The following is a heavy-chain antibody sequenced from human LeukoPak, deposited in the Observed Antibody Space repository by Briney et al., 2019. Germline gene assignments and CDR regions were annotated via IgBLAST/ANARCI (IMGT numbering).Heavy chain of an antibody. V-gene: IGHV3-23*01. Sequence: GGSLRLSCSASVFTFSYYPMSWVRQAPGGGLEWVSRINGSDGSTYYADSVKGRFTISRDNSKSALYLQMNSLRAEDTALYYCAKAFNYGSGYNYKTFDSWGQGTLVTVSS. CDR1: VFTFSYYP. J-gene: IGHJ4*02. CDR3: AKAFNYGSGYNYKTFDS. D-gene: IGHD3-10*01. CDR2: INGSDGST.